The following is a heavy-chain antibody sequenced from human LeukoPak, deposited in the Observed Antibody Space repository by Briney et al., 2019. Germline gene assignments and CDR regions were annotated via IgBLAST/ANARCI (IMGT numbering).Heavy chain of an antibody. Sequence: GASVKVSCKASGYTFTSYDINWVRQAPGQGLEWMGWISAYNGNTKYAQKFQGRVTMTTVTSTSTAYMELSSLRSEDTAVYYCARAYCSSTSCYPNWFDPWGQGTLVTVSS. CDR3: ARAYCSSTSCYPNWFDP. CDR1: GYTFTSYD. J-gene: IGHJ5*02. V-gene: IGHV1-18*01. D-gene: IGHD2-2*01. CDR2: ISAYNGNT.